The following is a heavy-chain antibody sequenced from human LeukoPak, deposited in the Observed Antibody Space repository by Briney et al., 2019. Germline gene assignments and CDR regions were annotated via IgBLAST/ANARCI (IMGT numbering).Heavy chain of an antibody. V-gene: IGHV4-61*01. CDR3: ARGGWRELPVDY. D-gene: IGHD2-15*01. CDR1: GGSVSSGSYY. Sequence: SETLSLTCTVSGGSVSSGSYYWSWIRQSPGRGLEWIGYIYYSGSTTYNPSLKSRVTISVDTSKNQFSLKLSSVTAADTAVYYCARGGWRELPVDYWGQGTLVTVSS. J-gene: IGHJ4*02. CDR2: IYYSGST.